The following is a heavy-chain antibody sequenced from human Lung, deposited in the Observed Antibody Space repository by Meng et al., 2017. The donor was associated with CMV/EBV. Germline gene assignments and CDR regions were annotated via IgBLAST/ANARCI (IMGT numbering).Heavy chain of an antibody. CDR1: GFTFSSYS. CDR3: ARVENYDFWSGYDSFPYYFDY. J-gene: IGHJ4*02. Sequence: GESXKISCAASGFTFSSYSMNWVRQAPGKGLEWVSYISSSSSTIYYADSVKGRFTISRDNAKNSLYLQMNSLRAEDTAVYYCARVENYDFWSGYDSFPYYFDYWXQGTLVTVSS. V-gene: IGHV3-48*04. CDR2: ISSSSSTI. D-gene: IGHD3-3*01.